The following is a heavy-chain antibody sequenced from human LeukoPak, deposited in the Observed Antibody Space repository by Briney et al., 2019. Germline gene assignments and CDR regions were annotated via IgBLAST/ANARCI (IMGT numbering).Heavy chain of an antibody. J-gene: IGHJ4*02. CDR2: IYHSGST. V-gene: IGHV4-38-2*02. CDR1: GYSISSGYY. Sequence: SETLSLTCTLSGYSISSGYYWGWIRQPPGKGLEWIGSIYHSGSTYYNPSLKSRVTISVDTSKNQFSLKLSSVTAADTAVYYCAREPGSNLDYWGQGTLVTVSS. D-gene: IGHD1-14*01. CDR3: AREPGSNLDY.